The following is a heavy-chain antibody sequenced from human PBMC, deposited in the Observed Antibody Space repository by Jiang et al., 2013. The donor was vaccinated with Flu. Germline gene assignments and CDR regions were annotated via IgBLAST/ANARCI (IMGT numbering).Heavy chain of an antibody. CDR3: ARNALDYGDAYYFDY. D-gene: IGHD4/OR15-4a*01. J-gene: IGHJ4*02. V-gene: IGHV4-38-2*02. CDR2: IFYGGRAYRGGTT. CDR1: GYDISKGFY. Sequence: GPGLVKPSETLSLTCTVSGYDISKGFYWGWIRQPPGKRLEWIGSIFYGGRAYRGGTTYYNPALKSRVNLSIDTSKNQISLNLTSVTASDTAVYFCARNALDYGDAYYFDYWGQGTRVTVSS.